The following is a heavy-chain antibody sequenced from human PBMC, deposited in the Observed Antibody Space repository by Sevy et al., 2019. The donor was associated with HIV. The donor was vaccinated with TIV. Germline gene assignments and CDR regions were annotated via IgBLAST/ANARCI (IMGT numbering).Heavy chain of an antibody. J-gene: IGHJ5*02. Sequence: ASMKVSCKASGYTFTSYGISWVRQAPGQGLEWMGWISAYNGNTNYAQKLQGRVTMTTDTSTSTAYMELRSLRSDDTAVYYCARDPTRYYDFWSGYSEGWFDPWGQGTLVTVSS. CDR3: ARDPTRYYDFWSGYSEGWFDP. D-gene: IGHD3-3*01. CDR1: GYTFTSYG. V-gene: IGHV1-18*01. CDR2: ISAYNGNT.